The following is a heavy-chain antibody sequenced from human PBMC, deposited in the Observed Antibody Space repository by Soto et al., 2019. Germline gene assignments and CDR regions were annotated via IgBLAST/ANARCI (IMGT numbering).Heavy chain of an antibody. D-gene: IGHD2-2*01. CDR1: GGSFSGYY. CDR3: ARGIGYCSSINCYSSRRLRFDS. CDR2: VNHSGTT. Sequence: SETLSLTCAVYGGSFSGYYWTWIRQSPEKGLEWIGEVNHSGTTYYNPSLKARVTISVHTPKNQFSLKMSSVTAADTAVYYCARGIGYCSSINCYSSRRLRFDSWGQGTLVTVSS. V-gene: IGHV4-34*01. J-gene: IGHJ4*02.